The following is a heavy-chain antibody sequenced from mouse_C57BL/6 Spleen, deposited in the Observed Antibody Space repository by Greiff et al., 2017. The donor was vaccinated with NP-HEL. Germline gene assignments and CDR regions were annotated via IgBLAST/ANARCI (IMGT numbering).Heavy chain of an antibody. D-gene: IGHD1-1*01. CDR1: GFTFSDYY. J-gene: IGHJ4*01. CDR3: AREPYYGSSSYAMDY. Sequence: EVKLVESEGGLVQPGSSMKLSCTASGFTFSDYYMAWVRQVPEKGLEWVANINYDGSSTYYLDSLKSRFIISRDNAKNILYLQMSSLKSEDTATYYCAREPYYGSSSYAMDYWGQGTSVTVSS. V-gene: IGHV5-16*01. CDR2: INYDGSST.